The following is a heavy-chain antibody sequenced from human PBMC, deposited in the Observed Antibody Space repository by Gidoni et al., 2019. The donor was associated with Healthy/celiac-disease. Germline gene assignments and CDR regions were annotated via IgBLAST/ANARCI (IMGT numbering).Heavy chain of an antibody. CDR2: ISAYNGST. CDR1: GYTFTSSG. D-gene: IGHD3-22*01. V-gene: IGHV1-18*01. Sequence: QVQLVQSGAEVKKPGASVTVSCQASGYTFTSSGFSWVRQAPGQGLEWMGWISAYNGSTNYAQKLQGRVTMTTDTSTSTAYMELRSLRSDDTAVYYCARDGRWVLLRPSGYYGMDVWGQGTTVTVSS. J-gene: IGHJ6*02. CDR3: ARDGRWVLLRPSGYYGMDV.